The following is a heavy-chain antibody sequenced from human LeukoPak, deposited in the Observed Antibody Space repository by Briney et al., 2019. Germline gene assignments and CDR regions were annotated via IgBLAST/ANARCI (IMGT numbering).Heavy chain of an antibody. D-gene: IGHD5-24*01. Sequence: GGSLRLSCVGSGFTFSNYSLNWVRQAPGKGLEWLSSISKGSGYIYQTDSVKGRFTISRDNDRNSLFLEMKSLRVEDTAVYYCVRDMSRESIFDYWGQGTLVTVSS. CDR1: GFTFSNYS. CDR2: ISKGSGYI. CDR3: VRDMSRESIFDY. V-gene: IGHV3-21*01. J-gene: IGHJ4*02.